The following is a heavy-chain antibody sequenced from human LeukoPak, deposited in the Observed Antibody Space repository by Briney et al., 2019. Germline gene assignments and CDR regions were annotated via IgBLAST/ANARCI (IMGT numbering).Heavy chain of an antibody. Sequence: GGSLRLSCAASGFTFSSYWMSWVRQAPGKGLEWVANIKQDGSEKYYVDSVRGRFTISRDNAKNSLYLQMNSLRAEDTAVYYCARGGYCSSTSCYTTPYYFDYWAREPWSPSPQ. CDR2: IKQDGSEK. CDR1: GFTFSSYW. D-gene: IGHD2-2*02. V-gene: IGHV3-7*01. CDR3: ARGGYCSSTSCYTTPYYFDY. J-gene: IGHJ4*02.